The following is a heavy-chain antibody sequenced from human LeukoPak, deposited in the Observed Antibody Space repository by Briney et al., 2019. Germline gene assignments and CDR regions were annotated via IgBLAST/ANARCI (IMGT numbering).Heavy chain of an antibody. D-gene: IGHD6-19*01. J-gene: IGHJ5*02. V-gene: IGHV4-31*03. CDR3: ARTYSSGWYVWFDP. Sequence: TSETLSLICSVCGGFISSGGYYWSWIRQHPGKGLEWIGYIYYSGSTCYNPSLKSRVTISVDTAKNQFALKLSAVTAADTAVYYCARTYSSGWYVWFDPWGQGTLVTVSS. CDR2: IYYSGST. CDR1: GGFISSGGYY.